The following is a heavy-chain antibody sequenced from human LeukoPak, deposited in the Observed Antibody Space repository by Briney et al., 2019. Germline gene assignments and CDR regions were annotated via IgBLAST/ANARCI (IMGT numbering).Heavy chain of an antibody. Sequence: SVKVSCKASGGTFSSYAISWVRQAPGQGLEWMGGIIPIFGTANYAQKFQGRVTITTDESTSTAYMELSSLRSEDTAVYYRARIPSAGGLQLFDPWGQGTLVTVSS. J-gene: IGHJ5*02. CDR2: IIPIFGTA. D-gene: IGHD5-18*01. V-gene: IGHV1-69*05. CDR1: GGTFSSYA. CDR3: ARIPSAGGLQLFDP.